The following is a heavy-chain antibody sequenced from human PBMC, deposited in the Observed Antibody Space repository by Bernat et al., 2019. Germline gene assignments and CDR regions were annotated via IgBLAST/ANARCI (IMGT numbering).Heavy chain of an antibody. Sequence: QLQLQESGPGLVKPSETLSLTCTVSGGSISSSSYYWGWIRQPPGKGLEWIGSIYYSGSTYYHPSLKSRVTISVDTSKNQFSLKLSSVTAADTAVYYCAKGAISGNYYKGCIDYWGQGTLVTVSS. D-gene: IGHD3-10*01. CDR1: GGSISSSSYY. CDR2: IYYSGST. CDR3: AKGAISGNYYKGCIDY. V-gene: IGHV4-39*01. J-gene: IGHJ4*02.